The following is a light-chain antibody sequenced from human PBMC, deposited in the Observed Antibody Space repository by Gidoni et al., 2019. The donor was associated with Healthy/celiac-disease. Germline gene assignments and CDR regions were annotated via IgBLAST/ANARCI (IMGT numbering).Light chain of an antibody. CDR2: QDR. Sequence: SYDLTQPPSVSVFPVQTASITCSGDKLGDKYACWYQQKPGQSPVLVIYQDRKRPSGIPERFSGSNSGNTATLTISGTQAMDEADYYCQAWDSSSVVFGGGTTLTVL. CDR1: KLGDKY. V-gene: IGLV3-1*01. J-gene: IGLJ2*01. CDR3: QAWDSSSVV.